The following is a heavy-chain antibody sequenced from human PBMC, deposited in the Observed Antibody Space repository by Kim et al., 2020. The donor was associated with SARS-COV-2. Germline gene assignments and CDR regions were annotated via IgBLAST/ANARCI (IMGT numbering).Heavy chain of an antibody. Sequence: SETLSLTCTVSGGSISSYYWSWIRQPPGKGLEWIGYIYYSGSTNYNPSLKSRVTISVDTSKNQFSLKLSSVTAADTAVYYCAREKKYYYGSGSYHYYYYYGMDVWGQGTTVTVSS. D-gene: IGHD3-10*01. CDR1: GGSISSYY. J-gene: IGHJ6*02. CDR2: IYYSGST. V-gene: IGHV4-59*01. CDR3: AREKKYYYGSGSYHYYYYYGMDV.